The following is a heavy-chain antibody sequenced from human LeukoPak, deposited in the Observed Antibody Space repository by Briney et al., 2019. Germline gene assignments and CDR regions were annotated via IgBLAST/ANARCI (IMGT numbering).Heavy chain of an antibody. J-gene: IGHJ6*03. V-gene: IGHV1-46*01. CDR1: GYTFTTYY. CDR3: ARVSMHLWSVYYYYYMDV. CDR2: IDPSGGYT. D-gene: IGHD3-10*01. Sequence: ASAKVSCKASGYTFTTYYIHWVRQAPGQGLEWMGIIDPSGGYTTYAQKFQGRVTMTRDTSTSTVYMELSSLRSDDTAVYYCARVSMHLWSVYYYYYMDVWGKGTTVTVSS.